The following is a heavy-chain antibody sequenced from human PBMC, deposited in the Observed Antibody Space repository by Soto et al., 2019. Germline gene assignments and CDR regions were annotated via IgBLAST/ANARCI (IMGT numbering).Heavy chain of an antibody. V-gene: IGHV4-4*02. J-gene: IGHJ4*02. Sequence: PSETLSLTCAVSGGSISSSNWWSWVRQPPGKGLEWIGEIYHSGSTNYNPSLKSRVTISVDKSKNQFSLKLSSVTAADTAVYYCARDPGDSSGSYALGYWGQGTLVTVSS. CDR3: ARDPGDSSGSYALGY. CDR2: IYHSGST. D-gene: IGHD3-22*01. CDR1: GGSISSSNW.